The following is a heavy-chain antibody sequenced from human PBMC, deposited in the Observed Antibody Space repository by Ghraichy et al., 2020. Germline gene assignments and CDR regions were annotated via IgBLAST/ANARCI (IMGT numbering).Heavy chain of an antibody. CDR2: INHSGST. D-gene: IGHD2-15*01. V-gene: IGHV4-34*01. CDR3: ARGAHAPIYCSGGSCYSDGNYYYMDV. J-gene: IGHJ6*03. Sequence: SQTLSLTCAVYGGSFSGYYWSWIRQPPGKGLEWIGEINHSGSTNYNPSLKSRVTISVDTSKNQFSLKLSSVTAADTAVYYCARGAHAPIYCSGGSCYSDGNYYYMDVWGKGTTVTVSS. CDR1: GGSFSGYY.